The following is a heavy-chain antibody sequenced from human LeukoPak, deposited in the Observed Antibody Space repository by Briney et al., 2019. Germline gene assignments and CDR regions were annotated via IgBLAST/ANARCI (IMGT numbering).Heavy chain of an antibody. J-gene: IGHJ3*02. CDR2: IYYSGST. Sequence: PSETLSPTCTVSGGSISSYYWSWIRQPPGKGLEWIGYIYYSGSTNYNPSLKSRVTISVDASKNQLSLKLSSVTAADTAVYYCARVIAAAGTDAFDIWGQGTMVTVSS. CDR3: ARVIAAAGTDAFDI. D-gene: IGHD6-13*01. CDR1: GGSISSYY. V-gene: IGHV4-59*01.